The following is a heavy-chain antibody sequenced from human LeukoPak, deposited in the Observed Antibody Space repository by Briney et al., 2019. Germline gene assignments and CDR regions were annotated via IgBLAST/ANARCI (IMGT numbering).Heavy chain of an antibody. Sequence: GGSLRLSCAASGFTVSSNYMSWVRQAPGKGLEWVSVIYSGGSTYYADSVKGRFTIPRDNSKNTLYLQMNSLRAEDTAVYYCARDPAADRDYWGQGTLVTVSS. CDR3: ARDPAADRDY. J-gene: IGHJ4*02. V-gene: IGHV3-66*01. D-gene: IGHD6-13*01. CDR1: GFTVSSNY. CDR2: IYSGGST.